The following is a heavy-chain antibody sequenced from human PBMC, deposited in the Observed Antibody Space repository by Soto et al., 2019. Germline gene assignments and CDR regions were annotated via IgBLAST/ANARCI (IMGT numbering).Heavy chain of an antibody. CDR2: IYSGGST. V-gene: IGHV3-66*01. Sequence: EVQLVESGGGLVQPGGSLRLSCAASGFTVSSNYMSWVRQAPGKGLEWVSVIYSGGSTYYADSVKGRFTISRDNSKNTLYLQMNSLRAEDTAVYYCARVRYSSSWFQSDGMDVWGQGTTVTVSS. CDR3: ARVRYSSSWFQSDGMDV. J-gene: IGHJ6*02. CDR1: GFTVSSNY. D-gene: IGHD6-13*01.